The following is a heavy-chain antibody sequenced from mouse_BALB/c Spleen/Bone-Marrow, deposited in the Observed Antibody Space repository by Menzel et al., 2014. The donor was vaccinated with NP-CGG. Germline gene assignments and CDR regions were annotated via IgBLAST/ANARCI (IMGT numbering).Heavy chain of an antibody. D-gene: IGHD2-1*01. CDR2: IWSGGST. CDR3: ARNQGNYVSWFAY. V-gene: IGHV2-2*02. CDR1: GFSLASYG. Sequence: VKLMESGPGLVQPSQSLSITCTVSGFSLASYGVHWVRQSPGKGLKWLGVIWSGGSTDYNAAFISRLSISKDNSKSQVFFKMNSLQANDTAIYYCARNQGNYVSWFAYWGQGTLVTVSA. J-gene: IGHJ3*01.